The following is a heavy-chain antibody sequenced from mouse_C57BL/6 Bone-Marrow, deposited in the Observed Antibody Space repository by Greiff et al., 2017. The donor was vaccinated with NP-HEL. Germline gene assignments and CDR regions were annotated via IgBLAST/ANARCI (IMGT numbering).Heavy chain of an antibody. Sequence: QVQLKESDAELVKPGASVKISCKVSGYTFTDHTIHWMKQRPEQGLEWIGYIYPRDGSTKYNEKFTGKAKLTADKSSSTAYMQLNSLTSEDSAVYFCARWRNYGYYAMDYWGQGTSVTVSS. CDR3: ARWRNYGYYAMDY. D-gene: IGHD1-1*01. CDR2: IYPRDGST. J-gene: IGHJ4*01. V-gene: IGHV1-78*01. CDR1: GYTFTDHT.